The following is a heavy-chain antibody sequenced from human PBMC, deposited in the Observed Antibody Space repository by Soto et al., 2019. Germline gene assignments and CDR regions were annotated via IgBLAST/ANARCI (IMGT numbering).Heavy chain of an antibody. Sequence: SETLSLTCTVSGGSISSYYWSWIRQPAGKGLEWIGRIYTSGSTNYNPSLKSRVTMSVDTSKNQFSLKLSSVTAADPAVYYCASGSLLRRADYRDQGTLVTGSS. D-gene: IGHD2-15*01. CDR1: GGSISSYY. V-gene: IGHV4-4*07. J-gene: IGHJ4*02. CDR3: ASGSLLRRADY. CDR2: IYTSGST.